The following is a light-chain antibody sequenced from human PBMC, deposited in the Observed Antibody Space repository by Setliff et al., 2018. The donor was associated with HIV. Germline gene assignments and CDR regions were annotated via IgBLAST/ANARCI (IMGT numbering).Light chain of an antibody. J-gene: IGLJ1*01. Sequence: QSALTQPASVSGSPGQSITVSCTDIDPYNSVSWYQQLPGKAPKLILYEVSVRPSGISHRFADSKSDNTASLTISGLEAEDEGSYYCSSYTSSGAPSYVFGTGTKVTVL. V-gene: IGLV2-14*01. CDR1: IDPYNS. CDR3: SSYTSSGAPSYV. CDR2: EVS.